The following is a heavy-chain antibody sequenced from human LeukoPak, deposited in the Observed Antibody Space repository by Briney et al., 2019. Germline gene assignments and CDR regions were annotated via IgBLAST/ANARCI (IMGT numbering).Heavy chain of an antibody. Sequence: SETLSLTCTVSGYSISSGYYWAWIRQPPGKGLEWIGSIYHSGSTYYNPSLKSRVTISVDTSKNQFSLKLTSVTAADTAVYYCARTYSSGQGAYYWGQGALVTVSA. V-gene: IGHV4-38-2*02. CDR2: IYHSGST. CDR3: ARTYSSGQGAYY. CDR1: GYSISSGYY. D-gene: IGHD6-19*01. J-gene: IGHJ4*02.